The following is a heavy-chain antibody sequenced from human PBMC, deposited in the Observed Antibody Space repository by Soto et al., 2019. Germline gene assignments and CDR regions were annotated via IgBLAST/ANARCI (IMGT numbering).Heavy chain of an antibody. J-gene: IGHJ4*02. CDR1: SGSFSGYY. D-gene: IGHD6-6*01. CDR3: ARAPKVSGSSQTRPDF. V-gene: IGHV4-34*01. Sequence: SETLSLTCSLYSGSFSGYYWSWIRQPPGKGLEWIGEISQSGNTNYSPSLKSRVSISIDTSKKQFSLNLASVSAADTAVYYCARAPKVSGSSQTRPDFWGQGTLVTVSS. CDR2: ISQSGNT.